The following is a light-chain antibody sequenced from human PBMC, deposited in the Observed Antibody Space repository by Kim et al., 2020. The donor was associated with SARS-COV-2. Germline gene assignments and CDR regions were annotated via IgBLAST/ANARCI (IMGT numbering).Light chain of an antibody. V-gene: IGKV2-28*01. J-gene: IGKJ2*01. Sequence: EPASISCKSSQSLLHSNGYNVLAWYLQKPGQSPQLLIYLGSNRASGVPDRFSGSGSGTDFTLKIRRVEAEDVGVYYCMQALQTPYTFGQGTKLEI. CDR1: QSLLHSNGYNV. CDR3: MQALQTPYT. CDR2: LGS.